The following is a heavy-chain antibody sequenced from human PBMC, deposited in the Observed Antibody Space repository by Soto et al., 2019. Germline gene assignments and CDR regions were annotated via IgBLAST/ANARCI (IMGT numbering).Heavy chain of an antibody. J-gene: IGHJ4*02. D-gene: IGHD2-2*02. CDR1: GFTFSDYY. Sequence: HVQLVESGGGLVKPGRSLRLSCAASGFTFSDYYLSWIRQAPGKGLEWVSYISSSGTTIYYADSVKGRFTISRDNAKSSLYLQMNSLRAEDTAVYYCARDRVTKYTPDLDYWGQGTLVTVSS. CDR3: ARDRVTKYTPDLDY. CDR2: ISSSGTTI. V-gene: IGHV3-11*01.